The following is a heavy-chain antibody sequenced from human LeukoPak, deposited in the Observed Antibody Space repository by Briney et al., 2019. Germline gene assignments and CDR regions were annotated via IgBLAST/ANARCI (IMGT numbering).Heavy chain of an antibody. CDR1: GGSISSSSYY. CDR2: IYYSGST. Sequence: SETLSLTCTVSGGSISSSSYYWGWIRQPPGKGLEWIGSIYYSGSTYYNPSLKSRVTISVDTSKNQFSLKLSSVTAADTAVYYCTSYYYDSRSWFDPWGQGTLVTVSS. CDR3: TSYYYDSRSWFDP. V-gene: IGHV4-39*03. J-gene: IGHJ5*02. D-gene: IGHD3-22*01.